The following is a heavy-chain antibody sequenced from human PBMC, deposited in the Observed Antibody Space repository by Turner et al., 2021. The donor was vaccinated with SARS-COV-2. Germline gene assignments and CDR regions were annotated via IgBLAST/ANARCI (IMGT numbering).Heavy chain of an antibody. Sequence: EVPLVESGGGLVKPAGSVGLSCAASGFTFSSYSMNWVRQTRGKGLEWVSSSSSSSSYIHYAGSVKGRFTISRDNAKNSLYLQMNSVRAEDTSVYYCSRDTWYYDSSGGPPFDHWGQGTLVTVSS. V-gene: IGHV3-21*01. D-gene: IGHD3-22*01. J-gene: IGHJ4*02. CDR1: GFTFSSYS. CDR2: SSSSSSYI. CDR3: SRDTWYYDSSGGPPFDH.